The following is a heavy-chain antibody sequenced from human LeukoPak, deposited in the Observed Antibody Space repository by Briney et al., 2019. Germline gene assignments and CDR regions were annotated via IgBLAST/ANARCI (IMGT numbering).Heavy chain of an antibody. D-gene: IGHD3-16*01. Sequence: GGSLRLSCASSGFTFSSYAMSWVRQAPGKGLEWVSTIVGTGVRTYYADSVKGRFTISRDNSKNTLYLQINSLRAEDTAVYFCAKDRLGGPYFFHYWGQGTLVTVSS. V-gene: IGHV3-23*01. CDR2: IVGTGVRT. CDR1: GFTFSSYA. J-gene: IGHJ4*02. CDR3: AKDRLGGPYFFHY.